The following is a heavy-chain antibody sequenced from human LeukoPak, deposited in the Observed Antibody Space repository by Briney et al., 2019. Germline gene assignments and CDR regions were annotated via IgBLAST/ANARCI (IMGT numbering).Heavy chain of an antibody. CDR2: IRHDGSNK. V-gene: IGHV3-30*02. Sequence: PGGSLRLICAASGFTFSSYGMHWVRQAPGKGLEWVAFIRHDGSNKYYAGSVKSRFTISRDNSKNTLYLQMNSLRGGDTAVYYCAKGSKLVVITRDHYMAVWGKGTTVTISS. CDR3: AKGSKLVVITRDHYMAV. D-gene: IGHD3-22*01. CDR1: GFTFSSYG. J-gene: IGHJ6*03.